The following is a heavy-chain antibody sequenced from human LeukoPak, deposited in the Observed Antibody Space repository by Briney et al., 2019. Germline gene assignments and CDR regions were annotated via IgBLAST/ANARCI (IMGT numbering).Heavy chain of an antibody. CDR1: GGSISSSNW. D-gene: IGHD2-15*01. J-gene: IGHJ5*02. CDR3: ARLGGRGYCSSSSCRGNWFDP. CDR2: IYHSAST. Sequence: SGTLSLTCAVSGGSISSSNWWSWVRQPPGKGLEWIGEIYHSASTNSNPSLKSRVTISVDKSKNRFSLKLSSVTAADTAVYYCARLGGRGYCSSSSCRGNWFDPWGQGTLVTVSS. V-gene: IGHV4-4*02.